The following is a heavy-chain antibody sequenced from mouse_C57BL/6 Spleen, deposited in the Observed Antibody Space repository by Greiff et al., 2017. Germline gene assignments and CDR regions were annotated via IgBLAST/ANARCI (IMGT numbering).Heavy chain of an antibody. Sequence: QVQLQQPGAELVKPGASVKMSCKASGYTFTSYWITWVKQRPGQGLEWIGDIYPGSGSTNYNEKFKSKATLTVDTSSSTAYMQLSSLTSEDSAVYYCAREEGNSWDFDYWGQGTTLTVSS. CDR3: AREEGNSWDFDY. J-gene: IGHJ2*01. V-gene: IGHV1-55*01. CDR2: IYPGSGST. D-gene: IGHD2-1*01. CDR1: GYTFTSYW.